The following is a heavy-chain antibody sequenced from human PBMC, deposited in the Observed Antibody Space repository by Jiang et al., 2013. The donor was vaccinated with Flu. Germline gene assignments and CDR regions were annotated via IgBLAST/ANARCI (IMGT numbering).Heavy chain of an antibody. V-gene: IGHV5-51*01. J-gene: IGHJ4*02. D-gene: IGHD6-13*01. Sequence: KGSGYSFSNYWIGWVRQMPGKGLEWMGIIYPGDSDIRYSPSFQGQVTFSADKSISTAYLQWRSLRASDTAMYYCATGRSASWYTQFDYWGQGTLVTVSS. CDR3: ATGRSASWYTQFDY. CDR1: GYSFSNYW. CDR2: IYPGDSDI.